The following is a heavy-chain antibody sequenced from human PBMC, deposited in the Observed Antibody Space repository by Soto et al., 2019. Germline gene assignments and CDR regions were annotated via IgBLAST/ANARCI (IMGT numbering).Heavy chain of an antibody. Sequence: QVQLQESGPGLVKPSQTLSLTCTVSGGSISSGGYYWSWIRQHPGRGREWIGYNYNGGSTYYTPSLKSRVTISVDTSKNQFALKLSSVTAADTAVYYCARERGDILTSTYYFDYWGQGTLVTVSS. CDR2: NYNGGST. CDR1: GGSISSGGYY. D-gene: IGHD3-9*01. CDR3: ARERGDILTSTYYFDY. J-gene: IGHJ4*02. V-gene: IGHV4-31*03.